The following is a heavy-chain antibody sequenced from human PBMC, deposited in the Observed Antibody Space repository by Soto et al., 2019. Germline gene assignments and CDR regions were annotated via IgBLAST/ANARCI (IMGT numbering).Heavy chain of an antibody. CDR3: ARVPSP. CDR1: GGSISSGGYS. J-gene: IGHJ5*02. CDR2: IYHSGSI. Sequence: SETLSLTXAVSGGSISSGGYSWSWIRQPPGKGLEWIGYIYHSGSIYYNPSLKSRVTISVDRSKNQFSLKLSSVTAADTAVYYCARVPSPWGQGTLVTVSS. V-gene: IGHV4-30-2*01.